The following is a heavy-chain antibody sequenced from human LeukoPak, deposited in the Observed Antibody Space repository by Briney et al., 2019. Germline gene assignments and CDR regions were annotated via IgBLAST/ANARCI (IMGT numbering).Heavy chain of an antibody. V-gene: IGHV1-2*02. J-gene: IGHJ4*02. CDR2: INPNSGGT. CDR3: ARVHLRYFDWLPLDY. CDR1: GYTFTGYY. D-gene: IGHD3-9*01. Sequence: ASVKVSCKASGYTFTGYYMHWVRQAPGQGLAWMGWINPNSGGTNYAQKFQGRVTMTRDTSISTAYMELSRLRSDDTAVYYCARVHLRYFDWLPLDYWGQGTLVTVSS.